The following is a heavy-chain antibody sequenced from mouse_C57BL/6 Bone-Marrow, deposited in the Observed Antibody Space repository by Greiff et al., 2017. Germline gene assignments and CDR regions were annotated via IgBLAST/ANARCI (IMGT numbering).Heavy chain of an antibody. CDR1: GYTFTSYG. CDR3: ATLLYYFDY. Sequence: VQLQQSGAELARPGASVKLSCKASGYTFTSYGISWVKQRTGQGLEWIGEIYPRRGNTYYNEKFKGKATLTADKSSSTAYMELRSLTSEDSAVYFCATLLYYFDYWGQGTTLTVSS. CDR2: IYPRRGNT. D-gene: IGHD1-2*01. J-gene: IGHJ2*01. V-gene: IGHV1-81*01.